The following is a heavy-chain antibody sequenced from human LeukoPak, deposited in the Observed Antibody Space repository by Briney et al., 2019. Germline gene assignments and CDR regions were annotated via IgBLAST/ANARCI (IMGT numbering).Heavy chain of an antibody. CDR3: ARLKSSSSWDWFDP. D-gene: IGHD6-13*01. J-gene: IGHJ5*02. Sequence: ASVKVSCKASGYTFTSDDINWVRQATGQGLEWMGWMNPNSGNTGYAQKFQGRVTMTRNTSISTAYMELSSLRSEDTAVYYCARLKSSSSWDWFDPWGQGTLVTVSS. V-gene: IGHV1-8*01. CDR1: GYTFTSDD. CDR2: MNPNSGNT.